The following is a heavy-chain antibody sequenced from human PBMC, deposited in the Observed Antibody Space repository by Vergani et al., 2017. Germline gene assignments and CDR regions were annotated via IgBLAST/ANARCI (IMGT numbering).Heavy chain of an antibody. CDR2: INPSGGST. Sequence: QVQLVQSGAEVKKPGASVKVSCKASGYTFTSYYMHWVRQAPGQGLEWMGIINPSGGSTSYAQKFQGRVTMTRDTSTSTVYMELSSLRSEDTAVYYCARDSRYCSSTSCYTPYYYYYMDVWGKGTTVTVSS. CDR3: ARDSRYCSSTSCYTPYYYYYMDV. V-gene: IGHV1-46*01. CDR1: GYTFTSYY. D-gene: IGHD2-2*02. J-gene: IGHJ6*03.